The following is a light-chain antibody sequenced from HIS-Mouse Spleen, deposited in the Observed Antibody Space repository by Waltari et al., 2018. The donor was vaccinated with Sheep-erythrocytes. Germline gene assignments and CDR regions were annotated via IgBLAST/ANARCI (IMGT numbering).Light chain of an antibody. CDR2: DVS. V-gene: IGLV2-11*01. Sequence: QSALTQPLSVSGSPGQSVTISCTGTSSDVGGYNYVSWYQQHPGKAPKLMIYDVSKRPSRVPYLFSGSKSGNTASLTISGLQAEDEADYYCCSYAGSYNHVFATGTKVTVL. CDR1: SSDVGGYNY. CDR3: CSYAGSYNHV. J-gene: IGLJ1*01.